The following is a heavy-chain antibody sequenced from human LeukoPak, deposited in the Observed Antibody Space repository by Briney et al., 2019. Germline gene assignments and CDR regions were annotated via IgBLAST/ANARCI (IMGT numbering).Heavy chain of an antibody. V-gene: IGHV1-69*02. CDR2: IIPILGIA. J-gene: IGHJ4*02. Sequence: GASVKVSCKASGGTFSSYTISWVRQAPGQGLEWMGRIIPILGIANYAQKFQGRVTITAAKSTSTAYMELSSLRSEDTAVYYCATYQFSGSYYEFDYWGQGTLVTVSS. CDR3: ATYQFSGSYYEFDY. D-gene: IGHD1-26*01. CDR1: GGTFSSYT.